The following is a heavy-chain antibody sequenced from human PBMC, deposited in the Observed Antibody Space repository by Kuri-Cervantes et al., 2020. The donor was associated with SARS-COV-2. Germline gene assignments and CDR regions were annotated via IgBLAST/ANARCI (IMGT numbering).Heavy chain of an antibody. CDR1: GGSISSYY. CDR3: ARTLYATLLDI. D-gene: IGHD2/OR15-2a*01. V-gene: IGHV4-59*01. Sequence: GSLRLSCTVSGGSISSYYWSWIRQPPGKGLEWIGYIYNSGSTNYNPSLKSRVTISVNTSKNQFSLKLSSVTAADTAVYYCARTLYATLLDIWGQGTMVTVSS. J-gene: IGHJ3*02. CDR2: IYNSGST.